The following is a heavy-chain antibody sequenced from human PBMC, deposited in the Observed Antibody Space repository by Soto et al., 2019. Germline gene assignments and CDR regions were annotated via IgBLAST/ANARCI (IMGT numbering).Heavy chain of an antibody. D-gene: IGHD6-13*01. J-gene: IGHJ2*01. CDR1: GFTFSSYW. V-gene: IGHV3-74*01. CDR2: INSDGSST. CDR3: ARSASSSWYFRAVMDV. Sequence: GGSLRLSCAASGFTFSSYWMHWVRQAPGKGLVWVSRINSDGSSTSYADSVKGRFTISRDNAKNTLYLQMNSLRAEDTAVYYCARSASSSWYFRAVMDVWGRGTLVTVSS.